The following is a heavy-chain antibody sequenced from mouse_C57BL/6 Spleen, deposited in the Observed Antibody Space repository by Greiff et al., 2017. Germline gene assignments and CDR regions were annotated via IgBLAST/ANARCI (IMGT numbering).Heavy chain of an antibody. D-gene: IGHD1-1*01. Sequence: QVQLQQSGAELARPGASVKLSCKASGYTFTSYGISWVKQRTGQGLEWIGETYPRSGNTYYNEKFKGKATLTADKSSSTAYMELRSLTSEDSAVYFCARGDYYGSSYGYFDVWGTGTTVTVSS. CDR2: TYPRSGNT. V-gene: IGHV1-81*01. J-gene: IGHJ1*03. CDR3: ARGDYYGSSYGYFDV. CDR1: GYTFTSYG.